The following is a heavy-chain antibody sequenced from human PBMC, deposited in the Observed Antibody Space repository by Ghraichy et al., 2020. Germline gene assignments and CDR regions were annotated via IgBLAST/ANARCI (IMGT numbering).Heavy chain of an antibody. CDR2: IKFDGSTV. V-gene: IGHV3-74*01. CDR1: GFTFSSYW. D-gene: IGHD4/OR15-4a*01. Sequence: GGSLRLSCAASGFTFSSYWMHWVRQAPGKGLEWVSRIKFDGSTVIYADSVQGRFTISRDNAKDTLSLQMNSLRAEDTAVYYCARDLSWVLFDLWGQGTPVTVSS. CDR3: ARDLSWVLFDL. J-gene: IGHJ4*02.